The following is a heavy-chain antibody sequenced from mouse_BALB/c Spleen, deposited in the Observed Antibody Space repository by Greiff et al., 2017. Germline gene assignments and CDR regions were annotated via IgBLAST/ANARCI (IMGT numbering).Heavy chain of an antibody. CDR3: ARDYYGSRGYFDV. CDR2: ISSGSSTI. Sequence: EVQVVESGGGLVQPGGSRKLSCAASGFTFSSFGMHWVRQAPEKGLEWVAYISSGSSTIYYADTVKGRFTISRDNPKNTLFLQMTSLRSEDTAMYYCARDYYGSRGYFDVWGAGTTVTVSS. V-gene: IGHV5-17*02. J-gene: IGHJ1*01. D-gene: IGHD1-1*01. CDR1: GFTFSSFG.